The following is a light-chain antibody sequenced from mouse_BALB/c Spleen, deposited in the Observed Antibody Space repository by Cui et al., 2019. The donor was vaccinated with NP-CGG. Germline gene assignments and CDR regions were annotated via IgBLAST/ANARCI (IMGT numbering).Light chain of an antibody. J-gene: IGLJ1*01. CDR1: TGAVTTSNY. CDR3: ALWYSNHWV. CDR2: GTN. Sequence: QAFVTQDSAPPTLPGETVTLTCRSSTGAVTTSNYANWVQEKPDHLFTGLIGGTNNRAPGVPARFSGSLIGDRAALTITGAQTEDEAIYFCALWYSNHWVFGGGTKLTVL. V-gene: IGLV1*01.